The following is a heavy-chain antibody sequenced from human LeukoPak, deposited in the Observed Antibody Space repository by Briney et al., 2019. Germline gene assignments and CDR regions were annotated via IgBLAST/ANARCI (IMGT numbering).Heavy chain of an antibody. D-gene: IGHD2-2*01. V-gene: IGHV3-7*01. CDR2: IKQDGSEK. CDR3: AREIRDIVVVPAATVYYYYYYYMDV. Sequence: GGSLRLSCAASGFTFSSYWMSWVRRTPGKGLEWVANIKQDGSEKYYVDSVKGRFTISRDNAKNSLYLQMNSLKAEDTAVYYCAREIRDIVVVPAATVYYYYYYYMDVWGKGTTVTVSS. CDR1: GFTFSSYW. J-gene: IGHJ6*03.